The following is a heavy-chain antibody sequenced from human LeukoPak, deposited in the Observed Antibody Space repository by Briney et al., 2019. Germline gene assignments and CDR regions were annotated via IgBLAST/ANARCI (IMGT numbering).Heavy chain of an antibody. CDR3: ARFYYDSSGFYYGDQ. D-gene: IGHD3-22*01. V-gene: IGHV3-49*03. J-gene: IGHJ4*02. CDR2: IRSEVYGGTT. CDR1: GFTFRSYS. Sequence: GGSLRLSCAASGFTFRSYSMNWIRQAPGKGLEWVGFIRSEVYGGTTEYAASVEGRFTISRDDSKGLASLQMNSLRTEGTAVYYCARFYYDSSGFYYGDQWGQGTLVTVSS.